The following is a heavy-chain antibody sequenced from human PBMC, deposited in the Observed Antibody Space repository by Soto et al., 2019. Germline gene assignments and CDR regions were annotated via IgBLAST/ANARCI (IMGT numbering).Heavy chain of an antibody. V-gene: IGHV3-33*01. CDR2: IWYDGSNK. Sequence: GGSLRLSCAASGFTFSSYGRHWVRQAPGKGLEWVAVIWYDGSNKYYADSVKGQFTISRDNSKNTLYLQMNSLRAEDTAVYYCARDLLTTVTPYFDYWGQGTLVTVSS. CDR3: ARDLLTTVTPYFDY. CDR1: GFTFSSYG. J-gene: IGHJ4*02. D-gene: IGHD4-17*01.